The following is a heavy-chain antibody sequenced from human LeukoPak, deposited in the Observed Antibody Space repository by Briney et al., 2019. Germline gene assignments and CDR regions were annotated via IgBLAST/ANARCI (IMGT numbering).Heavy chain of an antibody. CDR2: ISYDGSNK. Sequence: GGSLRLSCAASGFTFSSYAMAWVRQAPGKGLEWVAAISYDGSNKYYADSVKGRFTISRDNSKNTMYLQMNSLRADDMAVYYCAGDHLGIGQLSYFEYWGQGTLVTVSS. V-gene: IGHV3-30*04. D-gene: IGHD3-10*01. CDR1: GFTFSSYA. J-gene: IGHJ4*02. CDR3: AGDHLGIGQLSYFEY.